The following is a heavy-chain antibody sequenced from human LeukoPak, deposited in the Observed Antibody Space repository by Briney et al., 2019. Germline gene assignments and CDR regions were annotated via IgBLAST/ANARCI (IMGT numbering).Heavy chain of an antibody. CDR1: GGSISNYY. V-gene: IGHV4-4*07. CDR2: FSAGGST. CDR3: ARLRKDFNHYFDC. D-gene: IGHD2-21*01. Sequence: PSETLSLTCSVSGGSISNYYWSWIRQPAGKGLEWIGRFSAGGSTYYNPSLKSGVTMSVDTSKNQFSLKLNSVTVADTAVYYCARLRKDFNHYFDCWGQGSLVTVSS. J-gene: IGHJ4*02.